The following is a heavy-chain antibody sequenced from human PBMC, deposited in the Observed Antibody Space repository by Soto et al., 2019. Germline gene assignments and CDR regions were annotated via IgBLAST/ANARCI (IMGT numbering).Heavy chain of an antibody. CDR2: ISGSGGST. Sequence: SLRLSCAASGFTFCSYALSWVPPAPGKGLEWVSAISGSGGSTYYADSVKGRFTISRDNSKNTLYLQMNSLRAEDTAVYYCAKDIYYYGSGSYHLDWGQGTLVTVSS. V-gene: IGHV3-23*01. CDR3: AKDIYYYGSGSYHLD. J-gene: IGHJ4*02. CDR1: GFTFCSYA. D-gene: IGHD3-10*01.